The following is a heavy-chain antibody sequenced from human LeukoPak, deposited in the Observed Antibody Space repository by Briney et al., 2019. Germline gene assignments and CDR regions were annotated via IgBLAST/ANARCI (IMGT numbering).Heavy chain of an antibody. V-gene: IGHV3-23*01. D-gene: IGHD3-3*01. CDR1: GFTFSSFA. CDR2: ISGTGGTT. CDR3: AKDRQFLEHLFDY. Sequence: GGSLRLSCAASGFTFSSFAMSWVRQAPGKGLDWVSGISGTGGTTYYADFVKGRFTISRDNSKNTLYLQMNSLRDEDTAVYYCAKDRQFLEHLFDYWGQGSLVAVSP. J-gene: IGHJ4*02.